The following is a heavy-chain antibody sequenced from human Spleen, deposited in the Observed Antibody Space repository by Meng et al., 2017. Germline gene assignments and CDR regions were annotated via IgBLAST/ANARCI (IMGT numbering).Heavy chain of an antibody. V-gene: IGHV1-18*01. J-gene: IGHJ5*02. CDR3: ASKTPGYSSGWFDV. CDR2: INTYTGDT. D-gene: IGHD6-19*01. CDR1: GYTFNKYG. Sequence: ASVKVSCKASGYTFNKYGLSWMRQAPGQGLEWVGWINTYTGDTKFARKFQGRVTATTDTSTSTAYMEVRSLRSDDTAVYYCASKTPGYSSGWFDVWGQGILVTVSS.